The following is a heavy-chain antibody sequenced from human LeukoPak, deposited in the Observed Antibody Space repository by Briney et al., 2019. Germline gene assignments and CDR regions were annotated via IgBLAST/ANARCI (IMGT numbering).Heavy chain of an antibody. Sequence: GGSLRLSCAASGFTFSSYSMHWVRQAPGKGLVWVSRINSDGTTSYADSVKGRFTISRDNAKNTLYLQMNSLRAEDTAVYYCARDGSLPDYWGQGTLVTVSS. J-gene: IGHJ4*02. CDR3: ARDGSLPDY. V-gene: IGHV3-74*01. CDR2: INSDGTT. CDR1: GFTFSSYS.